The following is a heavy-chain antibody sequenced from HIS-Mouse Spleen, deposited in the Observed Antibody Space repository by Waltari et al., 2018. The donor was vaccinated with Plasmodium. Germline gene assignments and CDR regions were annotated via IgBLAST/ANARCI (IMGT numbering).Heavy chain of an antibody. CDR1: GYTFTGYY. J-gene: IGHJ1*01. D-gene: IGHD6-13*01. CDR2: SNPNRGGK. V-gene: IGHV1-2*02. CDR3: ARVLGYKAAAGTFVEYFQH. Sequence: QVQLVQSGAEVKKPGASVKVSCKASGYTFTGYYLHWVRQAPGQGLEWMGWSNPNRGGKNYARKVQGRVTMTRDTSISTAYMELSRLRSDDTAVYYCARVLGYKAAAGTFVEYFQHWGQGTLVTVSS.